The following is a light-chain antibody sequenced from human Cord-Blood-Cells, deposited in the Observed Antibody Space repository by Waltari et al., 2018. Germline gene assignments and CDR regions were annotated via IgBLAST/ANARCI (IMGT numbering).Light chain of an antibody. CDR3: QQSYSTPLT. Sequence: DIQMTPSPSSLSASVGDRVTITCRASQSISSYLNWYQQKPGKAPKLLIYAASSLQSGVPSRFSSSGSGTDFTLTISSLQPEDFATYYCQQSYSTPLTFGGGTKVEIK. V-gene: IGKV1-39*01. CDR2: AAS. CDR1: QSISSY. J-gene: IGKJ4*01.